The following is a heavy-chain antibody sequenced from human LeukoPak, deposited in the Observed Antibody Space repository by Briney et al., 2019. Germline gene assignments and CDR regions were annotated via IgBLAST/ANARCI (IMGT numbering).Heavy chain of an antibody. D-gene: IGHD5-18*01. Sequence: ASVKVSCKVPGYTLTELSMHWVRQAPGKGLEWMGGFDPEDGETIYAQKFQGRVTMTEDTSTDTAYMELSSLRPEDTAVYYCATDRIRTYYFDYWGQGTLVTVSS. V-gene: IGHV1-24*01. J-gene: IGHJ4*02. CDR2: FDPEDGET. CDR3: ATDRIRTYYFDY. CDR1: GYTLTELS.